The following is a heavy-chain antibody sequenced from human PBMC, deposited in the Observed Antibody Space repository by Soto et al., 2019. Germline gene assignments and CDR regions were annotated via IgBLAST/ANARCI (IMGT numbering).Heavy chain of an antibody. Sequence: PGGSLRLSCAASGFTFSSYAMHWVRQAPGKGLEWVAVISYDGSNKYYADSVKGRFTISRDNSKNTLYLQMNSLRAEDTAVYYCARGFRSGYLDYWGQGTLVTVSS. CDR2: ISYDGSNK. D-gene: IGHD6-19*01. CDR1: GFTFSSYA. V-gene: IGHV3-30-3*01. CDR3: ARGFRSGYLDY. J-gene: IGHJ4*02.